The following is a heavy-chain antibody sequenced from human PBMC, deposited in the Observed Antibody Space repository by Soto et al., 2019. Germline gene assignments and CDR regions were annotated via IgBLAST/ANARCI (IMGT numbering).Heavy chain of an antibody. Sequence: EVQLVESGGGLVQPGGSLRLSCAASGFTFSSYSMNWVRQAPGKGLEWVSYISSSSSTIYYADSVKGRFTISRDNAKNTLYLQRNSMRDEDTAVYYCARDRSIVVVPAATTYYYYGMDVCGQGTTVTVSS. CDR3: ARDRSIVVVPAATTYYYYGMDV. CDR2: ISSSSSTI. D-gene: IGHD2-2*01. CDR1: GFTFSSYS. J-gene: IGHJ6*02. V-gene: IGHV3-48*02.